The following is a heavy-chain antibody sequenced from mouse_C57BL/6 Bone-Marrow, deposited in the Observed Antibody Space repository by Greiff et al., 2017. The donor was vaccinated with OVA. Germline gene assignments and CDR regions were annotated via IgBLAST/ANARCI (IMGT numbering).Heavy chain of an antibody. Sequence: EVQLQESGGGLVKPGGSLKLSCAASGFTFSSYAMSWVRQTPEKRLEWVATISDGGSYTYYPDNVKGRFTISRDNAKNNLYLQMSHLKSEDTAMYYCAREATGFAYWGQGTLVTVSA. CDR1: GFTFSSYA. J-gene: IGHJ3*01. D-gene: IGHD4-1*02. CDR2: ISDGGSYT. V-gene: IGHV5-4*01. CDR3: AREATGFAY.